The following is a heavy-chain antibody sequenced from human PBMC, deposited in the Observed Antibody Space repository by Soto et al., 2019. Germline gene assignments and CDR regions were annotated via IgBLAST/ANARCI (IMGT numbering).Heavy chain of an antibody. V-gene: IGHV3-30-3*01. CDR2: ISYDGSNK. Sequence: QGQLVESGGGVVQPGRSLRLSCAASGFTFSNYAIHWVRQAPGKGLEWVAVISYDGSNKYYTDSVKGRFIISRDNSENTMYLQMSSLRAEDTAVYYCARDYSYHRSMDVWGQGTTVTVSS. D-gene: IGHD2-15*01. CDR3: ARDYSYHRSMDV. CDR1: GFTFSNYA. J-gene: IGHJ6*02.